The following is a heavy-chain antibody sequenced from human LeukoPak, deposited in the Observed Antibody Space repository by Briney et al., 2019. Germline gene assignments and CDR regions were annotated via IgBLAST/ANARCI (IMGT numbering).Heavy chain of an antibody. Sequence: SETLSLTCTVSGGSIGSYYWSWIRQPPGKGLEWIGYIYYSGSTNYNPSLKSRVTISVDTSKNQFSLKLSSVTAAGTAVYYCALNYYGSGGTFDYWGQGTLVAVSS. D-gene: IGHD3-10*01. CDR2: IYYSGST. CDR3: ALNYYGSGGTFDY. V-gene: IGHV4-59*01. J-gene: IGHJ4*02. CDR1: GGSIGSYY.